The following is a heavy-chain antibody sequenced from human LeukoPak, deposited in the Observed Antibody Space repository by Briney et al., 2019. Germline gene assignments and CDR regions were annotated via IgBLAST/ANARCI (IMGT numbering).Heavy chain of an antibody. CDR1: GFTFSSYA. Sequence: GSLRLSCAASGFTFSSYAMHWVRQAPGKGLEWVAVISYDGSNKYYADSVKGRFTISRDNSKNTLYLQMNSLRAEDTAVYYCARDPGSRFNYGSGSYWFDPWGQGTLVTVFS. CDR3: ARDPGSRFNYGSGSYWFDP. J-gene: IGHJ5*02. CDR2: ISYDGSNK. V-gene: IGHV3-30*04. D-gene: IGHD3-10*01.